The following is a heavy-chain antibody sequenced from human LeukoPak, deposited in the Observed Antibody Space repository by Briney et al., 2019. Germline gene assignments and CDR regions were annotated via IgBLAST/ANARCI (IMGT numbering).Heavy chain of an antibody. CDR2: INTDASSI. CDR1: GFSISNYW. D-gene: IGHD2-15*01. Sequence: GGSLRLSCAASGFSISNYWTHWVRQTPGKGLVWVSRINTDASSIRYADSVKGRFTISRDNAKNTLYLQMNSLRVEDTAVYYCARDGYCSGGSCYGMDVWGQGTTVTVSS. CDR3: ARDGYCSGGSCYGMDV. J-gene: IGHJ6*02. V-gene: IGHV3-74*01.